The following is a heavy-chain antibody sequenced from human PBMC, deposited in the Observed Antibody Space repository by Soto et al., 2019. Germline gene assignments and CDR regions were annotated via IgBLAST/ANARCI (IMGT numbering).Heavy chain of an antibody. CDR3: ARGTYGDYVFFDY. V-gene: IGHV3-53*04. J-gene: IGHJ4*02. CDR1: GFTVSSNY. Sequence: GGSLRLSCAASGFTVSSNYMSWVRQAPGKGLEWVSVIYSGGSTYYADSVKGRFTISRHNSKNTLYLQMNSLRAEDTAVYYCARGTYGDYVFFDYWGQGTLVTVSS. CDR2: IYSGGST. D-gene: IGHD4-17*01.